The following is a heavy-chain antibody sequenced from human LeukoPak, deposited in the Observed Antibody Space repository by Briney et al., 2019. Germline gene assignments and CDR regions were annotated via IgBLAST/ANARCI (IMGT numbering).Heavy chain of an antibody. Sequence: GGSLRLSCAASGLTFSSYVMSWVRQTPGKGLEWVSAISGSGDTTSYADSVKGRFTISRDNSKNTLYLQMNSLRAEDTAVYYCANPGRVSGRYNPFDYWGQGTLVTVSS. V-gene: IGHV3-23*01. CDR3: ANPGRVSGRYNPFDY. CDR2: ISGSGDTT. D-gene: IGHD3-10*01. J-gene: IGHJ4*02. CDR1: GLTFSSYV.